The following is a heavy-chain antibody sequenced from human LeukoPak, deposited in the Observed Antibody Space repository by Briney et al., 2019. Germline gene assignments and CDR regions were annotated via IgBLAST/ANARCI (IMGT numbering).Heavy chain of an antibody. CDR1: GGSFSGYY. CDR3: ARGQTIVGATGDF. Sequence: SETLSLTSAVYGGSFSGYYWSWIRQPPGKGLEWIGEINHSGSTNYNPSLKSRVTISVDTSKNQFSLKLSSVTAADTAVYYCARGQTIVGATGDFWGQGTLVTVSS. D-gene: IGHD1-26*01. J-gene: IGHJ4*02. V-gene: IGHV4-34*01. CDR2: INHSGST.